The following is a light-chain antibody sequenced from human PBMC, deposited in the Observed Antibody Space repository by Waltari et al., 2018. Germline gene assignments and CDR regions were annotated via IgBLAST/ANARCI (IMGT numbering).Light chain of an antibody. V-gene: IGKV1-9*01. CDR2: AAS. CDR1: HGISSY. Sequence: DIQLTQSPSFLSASVGDRVTITCRASHGISSYLAWYQQKPGKAPKLLIYAASTLQSRVPSRFSGSGSGTEFTLTISSLQPEDFATYYCQQLNNYPLTFGQGTKVEIK. J-gene: IGKJ1*01. CDR3: QQLNNYPLT.